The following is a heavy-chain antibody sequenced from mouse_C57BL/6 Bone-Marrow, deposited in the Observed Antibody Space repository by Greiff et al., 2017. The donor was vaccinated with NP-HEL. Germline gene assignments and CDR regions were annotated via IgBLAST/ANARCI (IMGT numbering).Heavy chain of an antibody. V-gene: IGHV1-19*01. CDR1: GYTFTDYY. CDR2: INPYNGGT. J-gene: IGHJ2*01. CDR3: ARGVLLPYYFDY. D-gene: IGHD2-3*01. Sequence: DVQLQESGPVLVKPGASVKMSCKASGYTFTDYYMNWVKQSHGKSLEWIGVINPYNGGTSYNQKFKGKATLTVDKSSSTAYMELNSLTSEDSAVYYCARGVLLPYYFDYWGQGTTLTVSS.